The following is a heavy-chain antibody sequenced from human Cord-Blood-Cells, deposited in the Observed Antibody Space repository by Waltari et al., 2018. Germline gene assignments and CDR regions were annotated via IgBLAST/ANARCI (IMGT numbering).Heavy chain of an antibody. CDR3: ARGVGIAAAGKVDY. Sequence: QVQLQESGPGLVKPSETLSLTCTVSGYSISSGYYWGWIRQPPGKGLEWIGSIYHSGSTHYNPPRKSRVTISVDTSKNQFSLKLSSVTAADTAVYYCARGVGIAAAGKVDYWGQGTLVTVSS. D-gene: IGHD6-13*01. J-gene: IGHJ4*02. V-gene: IGHV4-38-2*02. CDR2: IYHSGST. CDR1: GYSISSGYY.